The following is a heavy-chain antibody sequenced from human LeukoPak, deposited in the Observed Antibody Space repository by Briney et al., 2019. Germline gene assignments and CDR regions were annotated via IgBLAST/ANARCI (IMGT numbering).Heavy chain of an antibody. J-gene: IGHJ5*02. Sequence: EESLKISCKASGYNFTTYWIGWVRQMPGKGLEYMGIIYPRDSQIRYSPSFQGQVTISADKSISTACLQWTSLKASDTAIYYCARHTKRPQAGWFDPWGQGTLVTVSS. CDR3: ARHTKRPQAGWFDP. V-gene: IGHV5-51*01. CDR1: GYNFTTYW. CDR2: IYPRDSQI. D-gene: IGHD6-25*01.